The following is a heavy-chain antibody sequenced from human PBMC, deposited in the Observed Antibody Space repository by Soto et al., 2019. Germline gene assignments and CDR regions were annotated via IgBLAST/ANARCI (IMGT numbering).Heavy chain of an antibody. CDR2: IYSGGST. Sequence: PGGSLRLSCAASGFTVSSNYMSWVRQAPGKGLEWVSVIYSGGSTYYADSVKGRFTISRDNSKNTLYLQMNSLRAEDTAAYYCARLGLPGYCSSTSCYASNDAFDIWGQGTMVTVSS. J-gene: IGHJ3*02. V-gene: IGHV3-53*01. CDR3: ARLGLPGYCSSTSCYASNDAFDI. CDR1: GFTVSSNY. D-gene: IGHD2-2*01.